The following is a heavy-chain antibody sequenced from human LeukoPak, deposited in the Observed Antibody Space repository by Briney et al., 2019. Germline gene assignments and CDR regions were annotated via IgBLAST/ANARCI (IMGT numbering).Heavy chain of an antibody. V-gene: IGHV4-59*01. Sequence: SETLSLTCAVYGGSFSGYYWSWIRQPPGKGLEWIGYIYYSGSTNYNPSLKSRVTISVDTSKNQFSLKLSSVTAADTAVYYCARGRRLLWFGELPGGFDLWAVAPWSLSPQ. J-gene: IGHJ2*01. D-gene: IGHD3-10*01. CDR2: IYYSGST. CDR1: GGSFSGYY. CDR3: ARGRRLLWFGELPGGFDL.